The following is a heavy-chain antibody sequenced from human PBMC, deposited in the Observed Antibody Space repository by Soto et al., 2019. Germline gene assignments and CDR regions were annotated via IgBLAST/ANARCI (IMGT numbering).Heavy chain of an antibody. CDR2: FDPEDGET. CDR3: ATRRELLGLYYFDY. CDR1: GYTLTELS. J-gene: IGHJ4*02. D-gene: IGHD1-26*01. V-gene: IGHV1-24*01. Sequence: ASVKVSCKVSGYTLTELSMHWVRQAPGKGLEWMGGFDPEDGETIYAQKFQGRVTMTGDKSTDTAYMELSSLGSEDTAVYYCATRRELLGLYYFDYWGQGTLVTVSS.